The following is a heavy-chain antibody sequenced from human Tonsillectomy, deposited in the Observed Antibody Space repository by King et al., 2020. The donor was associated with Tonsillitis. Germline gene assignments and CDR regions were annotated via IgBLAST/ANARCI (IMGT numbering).Heavy chain of an antibody. D-gene: IGHD3-10*01. CDR2: IDPSDSYT. CDR3: ARLDHYYGTGSSPYGMDV. V-gene: IGHV5-10-1*03. J-gene: IGHJ6*02. Sequence: EVQLVESGAELKKPGESLRISCKGSGYSFTSYWINWVRQMPGKGLEWMGRIDPSDSYTKYSPSFQGHVTMSADESISTAYLQWSSLKASDTAIYYCARLDHYYGTGSSPYGMDVWGQGTPVTVSS. CDR1: GYSFTSYW.